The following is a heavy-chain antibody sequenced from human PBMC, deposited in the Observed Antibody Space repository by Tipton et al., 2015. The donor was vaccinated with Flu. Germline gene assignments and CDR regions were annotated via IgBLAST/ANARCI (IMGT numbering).Heavy chain of an antibody. CDR3: SRGYDILTDGGGYFDY. Sequence: SLRLFCAASGVTFSSYAMSWVRQAPGKGLEWVSGIGGSGGNTYYADSVKGRFTISRDISKNTLFLQMNNLRAEDTAVYYCSRGYDILTDGGGYFDYWGQGTLVTVSS. J-gene: IGHJ4*02. CDR2: IGGSGGNT. D-gene: IGHD3-9*01. V-gene: IGHV3-23*01. CDR1: GVTFSSYA.